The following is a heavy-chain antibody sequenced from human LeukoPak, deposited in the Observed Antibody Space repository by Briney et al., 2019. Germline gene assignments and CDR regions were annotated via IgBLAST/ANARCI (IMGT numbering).Heavy chain of an antibody. CDR3: AKDMRITMIEGIQH. J-gene: IGHJ1*01. CDR1: GFTFDDYT. V-gene: IGHV3-43*01. CDR2: ISWDGGST. Sequence: GGSLRLSCAASGFTFDDYTMHWVRQAPGKGLEWVSLISWDGGSTYYADSVKGRFTISRDNSKNSLYLQMNSLRTEDTALYYCAKDMRITMIEGIQHWGQGTLVTVSS. D-gene: IGHD3-22*01.